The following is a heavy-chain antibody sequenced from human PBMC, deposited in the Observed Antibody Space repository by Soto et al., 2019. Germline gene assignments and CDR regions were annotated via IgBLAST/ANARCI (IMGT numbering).Heavy chain of an antibody. Sequence: PSETLSLTCTVSGGSISSDYWSWIRQPPGKGLEWIGYIHYSGNTNNNPSLKSRVTISVDTSKNQFSLKLSSVTAADTAVYYCARCGGGDCCTRGFDYWGQGTLVTVSS. CDR1: GGSISSDY. D-gene: IGHD2-21*02. CDR2: IHYSGNT. CDR3: ARCGGGDCCTRGFDY. J-gene: IGHJ4*02. V-gene: IGHV4-59*01.